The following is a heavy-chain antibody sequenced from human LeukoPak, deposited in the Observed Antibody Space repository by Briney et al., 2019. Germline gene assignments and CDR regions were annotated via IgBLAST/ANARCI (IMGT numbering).Heavy chain of an antibody. Sequence: PSETLSLTCTVSGGSISSGDCYWCWIRQPPGKGLEWIGYIYYSGSTYYNPSLKSRVTISVDTSKNQFSLKLSSVTAADTAVYYCAREEDDSSGYAHWGQGTLVTVSS. J-gene: IGHJ4*02. V-gene: IGHV4-30-4*01. CDR3: AREEDDSSGYAH. D-gene: IGHD3-22*01. CDR2: IYYSGST. CDR1: GGSISSGDCY.